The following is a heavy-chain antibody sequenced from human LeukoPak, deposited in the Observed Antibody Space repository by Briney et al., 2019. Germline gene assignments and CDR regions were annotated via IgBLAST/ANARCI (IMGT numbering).Heavy chain of an antibody. V-gene: IGHV3-30*04. D-gene: IGHD2-8*01. Sequence: GGSLRLSCAASGFTFASYAMHWVRQAPGKGLEWVAYIQNDGSNEQYADSVKGRFSISRDSSKNILYLQMNSLRAEDTAVYYCAKDRCSNGIGCYYYYMDVWGKGTTVTISS. J-gene: IGHJ6*03. CDR1: GFTFASYA. CDR2: IQNDGSNE. CDR3: AKDRCSNGIGCYYYYMDV.